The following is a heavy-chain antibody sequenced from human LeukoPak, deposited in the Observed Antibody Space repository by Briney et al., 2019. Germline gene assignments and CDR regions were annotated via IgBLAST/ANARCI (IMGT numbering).Heavy chain of an antibody. CDR3: ATDSSTNGGYSPCY. CDR1: GYTLTELS. J-gene: IGHJ4*02. CDR2: FDPEDGET. Sequence: GASVKVSCTVSGYTLTELSMHWVRQAPGKGLEWMGGFDPEDGETIYAQKFQGRVTMTEDTSTDTAYMELSSLRSEDTAVYYCATDSSTNGGYSPCYWGQGTLVTVSS. V-gene: IGHV1-24*01. D-gene: IGHD5-12*01.